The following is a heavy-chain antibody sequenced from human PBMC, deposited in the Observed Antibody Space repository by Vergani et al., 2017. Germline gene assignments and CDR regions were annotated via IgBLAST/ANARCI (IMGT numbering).Heavy chain of an antibody. CDR1: GGSFSGYY. CDR3: ARATWSVGSSTSYYMDV. D-gene: IGHD2-2*01. V-gene: IGHV4-34*01. J-gene: IGHJ6*03. Sequence: QVQLPQWGAGLLKPSETLSLTCAVYGGSFSGYYWSWIRQPPGKGLEWIGEINHSGSTNYNPSLKSRVTISVDTSKNQFSLKLSSVTAADTAVYYCARATWSVGSSTSYYMDVWGKGTTVTVSS. CDR2: INHSGST.